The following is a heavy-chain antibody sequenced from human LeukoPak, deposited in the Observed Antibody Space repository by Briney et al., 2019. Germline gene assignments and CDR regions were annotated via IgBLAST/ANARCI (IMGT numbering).Heavy chain of an antibody. J-gene: IGHJ4*02. CDR1: GFTFSSYA. CDR2: ISGSGGST. CDR3: AKERDSRGYFDY. D-gene: IGHD6-13*01. V-gene: IGHV3-23*01. Sequence: GGSLRLSCAASGFTFSSYAMSWVRQAPGKGLEWVSAISGSGGSTYYADSVKGRFTIPRDNSKNTLYMQMNSLRAEDTAVYYCAKERDSRGYFDYWGQGTLVTVSS.